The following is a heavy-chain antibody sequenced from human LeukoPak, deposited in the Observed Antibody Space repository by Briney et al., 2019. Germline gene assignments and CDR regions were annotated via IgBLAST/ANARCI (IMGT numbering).Heavy chain of an antibody. V-gene: IGHV1-69*13. J-gene: IGHJ6*02. CDR3: TTRACHAGGCSSSFYYYYGLRF. CDR2: IIPIFGTA. CDR1: GNSISNYA. D-gene: IGHD3-16*01. Sequence: SVNVSCKASGNSISNYAVSWVRQAPGQGFEWMGGIIPIFGTADYAQKFQGRVTITADQSTSTTYMALSSLKSEDTATYYCTTRACHAGGCSSSFYYYYGLRFWGQGTTVSVSS.